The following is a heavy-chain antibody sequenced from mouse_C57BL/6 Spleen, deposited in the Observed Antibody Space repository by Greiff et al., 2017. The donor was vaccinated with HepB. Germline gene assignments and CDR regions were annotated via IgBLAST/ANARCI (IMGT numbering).Heavy chain of an antibody. V-gene: IGHV1-82*01. CDR2: IYPGDGDT. CDR3: ARRPSYYAMYY. J-gene: IGHJ4*01. Sequence: QVQLQQSGPELVKPGASVKISCKASGYAFSSSWMNWVKQRPGKGLEWIGRIYPGDGDTNYNVKFKGKATLTADKSSSTAYMQLSSLTSEDSAVYFCARRPSYYAMYYWGHGPSVTASS. CDR1: GYAFSSSW.